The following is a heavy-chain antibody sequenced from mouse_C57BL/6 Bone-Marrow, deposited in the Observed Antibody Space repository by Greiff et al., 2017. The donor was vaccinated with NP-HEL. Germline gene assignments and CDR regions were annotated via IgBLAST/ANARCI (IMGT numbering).Heavy chain of an antibody. CDR2: INTGSGNT. CDR1: GYTFTDYY. D-gene: IGHD1-1*02. J-gene: IGHJ2*01. CDR3: AIRDGGRGNYFGY. Sequence: QVQLQQSGAELVRPGASVKLSCKASGYTFTDYYINWVKQRHGQGLEWIARINTGSGNTYYNEKFKGKATLTADKSSSTAYMQLSSLTSEDCAISVMAIRDGGRGNYFGYWGQGTTLTVSS. V-gene: IGHV1-76*01.